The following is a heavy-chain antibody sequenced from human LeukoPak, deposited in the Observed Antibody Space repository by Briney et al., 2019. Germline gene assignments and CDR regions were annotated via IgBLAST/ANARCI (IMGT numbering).Heavy chain of an antibody. V-gene: IGHV3-23*01. CDR3: AKELGSWEIFEY. CDR2: IGGGGTGT. CDR1: GFICSDYA. D-gene: IGHD1-26*01. Sequence: GGSLRLSCTASGFICSDYAMSWARQAPGKGLEWVSGIGGGGTGTHYADSVKGRFTVSRDNSRNTLYLQMNSLRAEDTALYYCAKELGSWEIFEYWGQGTLVTVSS. J-gene: IGHJ4*02.